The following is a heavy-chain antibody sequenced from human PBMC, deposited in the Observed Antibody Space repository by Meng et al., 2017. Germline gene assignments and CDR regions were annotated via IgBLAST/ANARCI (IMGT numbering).Heavy chain of an antibody. CDR1: GFTFNNVW. CDR2: MKSNVDGGTV. CDR3: SGHVDY. V-gene: IGHV3-15*01. Sequence: EVQLVESGGGLVKPGGSLRLSCVASGFTFNNVWMSGVRQAPGKGLEWVGRMKSNVDGGTVDYAAAVKGRFFISRDDSENTFYLQMNSLKTEDTAVYYCSGHVDYWGHGTLVTVSS. J-gene: IGHJ4*01.